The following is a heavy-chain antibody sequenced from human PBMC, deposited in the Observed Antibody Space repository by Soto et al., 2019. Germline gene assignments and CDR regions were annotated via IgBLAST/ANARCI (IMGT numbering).Heavy chain of an antibody. CDR1: GYTFTRYT. D-gene: IGHD2-15*01. J-gene: IGHJ5*02. CDR2: INPDNGNT. CDR3: AKGIATGQPEP. V-gene: IGHV1-3*01. Sequence: AAVMCSFKDSGYTFTRYTMNWVRQAPGQRLEWMGWINPDNGNTKSSQNFQDRVIITRDTSASTAYMDLSSLRSEDTAVYYCAKGIATGQPEPWGHGTLVNVSS.